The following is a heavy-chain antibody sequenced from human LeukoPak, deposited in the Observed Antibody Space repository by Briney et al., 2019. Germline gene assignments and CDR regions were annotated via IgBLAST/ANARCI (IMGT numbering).Heavy chain of an antibody. CDR1: GFTFSNAW. V-gene: IGHV3-15*01. CDR3: TTGLWCYDSSGYYLVDY. D-gene: IGHD3-22*01. Sequence: GGSLRLSCAASGFTFSNAWMSWVRQAPGKGLEWVGRIKSKTDGGTTDYAAPVKGRFTISRDDSKNTLYLQMNSLKTEDTAVYYCTTGLWCYDSSGYYLVDYWGQGTLVTVSS. CDR2: IKSKTDGGTT. J-gene: IGHJ4*02.